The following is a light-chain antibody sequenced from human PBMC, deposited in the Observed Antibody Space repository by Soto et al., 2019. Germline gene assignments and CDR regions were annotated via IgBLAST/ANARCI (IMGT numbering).Light chain of an antibody. Sequence: EIVLTQSPGTLSLSPGERATLSCRASQSVSNTYLAWYQQKPGQAPRLLIYDASSRATGIPDRFSGSGSGTDFTLTISRLEPEDFAVYYCQQYGRSAGLFTFGPGTKVDIK. J-gene: IGKJ3*01. V-gene: IGKV3-20*01. CDR3: QQYGRSAGLFT. CDR2: DAS. CDR1: QSVSNTY.